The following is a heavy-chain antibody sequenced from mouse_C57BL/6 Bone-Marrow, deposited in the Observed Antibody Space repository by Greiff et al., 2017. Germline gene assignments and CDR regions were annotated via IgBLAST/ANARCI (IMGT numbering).Heavy chain of an antibody. J-gene: IGHJ4*01. CDR1: GYAFSSSW. Sequence: QVQLQQSGPELVKPGASVKISCKASGYAFSSSWMNWVKQRPGTGLEWIGRIYPGDGDTNYNGKFKGKATLTADKSSSTAYMQLSSLTSEDSAVYFCARRGVAYYDAMDYWGQGTSVTVSS. V-gene: IGHV1-82*01. CDR3: ARRGVAYYDAMDY. D-gene: IGHD1-1*02. CDR2: IYPGDGDT.